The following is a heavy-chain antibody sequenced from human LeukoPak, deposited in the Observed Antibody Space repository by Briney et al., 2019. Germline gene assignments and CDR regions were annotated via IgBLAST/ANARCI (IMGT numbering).Heavy chain of an antibody. D-gene: IGHD2-15*01. V-gene: IGHV3-23*01. Sequence: GGSLRLSCAASEFTFPMYWMSWVRQAPGKGLEWVSVISGSGTTTDYADSVKGRFTISRDNSKNTLYLQMNSLRAEDTAVYYCAKGVRPVLAATYFDYWGQGTLVTVS. J-gene: IGHJ4*02. CDR3: AKGVRPVLAATYFDY. CDR1: EFTFPMYW. CDR2: ISGSGTTT.